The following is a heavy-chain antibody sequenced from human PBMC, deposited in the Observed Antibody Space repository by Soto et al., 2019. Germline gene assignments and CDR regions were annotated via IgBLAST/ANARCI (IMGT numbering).Heavy chain of an antibody. Sequence: QVQLVQSGAEVKKPGASVKVSCTVSGDTFTSDNINWVRKATGQGLEWMGWMNPNSGNTAYEQTFQGRVTMTRNTSISTAYMALSSLRYEDTAVYYCAREKVGAVDYWGQGTLVTVSS. J-gene: IGHJ4*02. CDR2: MNPNSGNT. V-gene: IGHV1-8*01. CDR3: AREKVGAVDY. CDR1: GDTFTSDN. D-gene: IGHD1-26*01.